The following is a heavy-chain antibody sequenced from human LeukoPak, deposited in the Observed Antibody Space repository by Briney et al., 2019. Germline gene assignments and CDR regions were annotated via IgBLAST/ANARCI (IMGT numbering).Heavy chain of an antibody. CDR2: KYYSGNS. Sequence: SSETLSLTCTVSGGSISSSTYYWGWIRQPPGKGLELIGSKYYSGNSYYNPSLKSRVSISVDTSKNQFSLKLSSVTAADTAVYYCARLYYYYGLDVWGQGTTVTVSS. CDR3: ARLYYYYGLDV. CDR1: GGSISSSTYY. V-gene: IGHV4-39*01. J-gene: IGHJ6*02.